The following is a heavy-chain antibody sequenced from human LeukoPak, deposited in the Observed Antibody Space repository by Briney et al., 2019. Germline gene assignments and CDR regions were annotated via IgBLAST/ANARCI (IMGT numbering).Heavy chain of an antibody. D-gene: IGHD3-9*01. J-gene: IGHJ3*02. CDR2: ISAYNGNT. Sequence: ASVKVSCKSSGYTFTSYGISWVRQAPGQGLEWMGCISAYNGNTNYAQKLQGRVTMTTDTSTSTAYMELRSLRSDDTAVYYCARVARRDILAGPLEGAFDIWGQGTMVTVSS. V-gene: IGHV1-18*01. CDR1: GYTFTSYG. CDR3: ARVARRDILAGPLEGAFDI.